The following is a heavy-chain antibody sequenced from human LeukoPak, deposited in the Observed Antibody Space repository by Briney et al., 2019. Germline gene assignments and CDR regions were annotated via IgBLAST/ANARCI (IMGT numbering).Heavy chain of an antibody. CDR1: GGSISSYY. D-gene: IGHD3-10*01. Sequence: SETLSLTCTVSGGSISSYYWSWIRQPPGKGLGWIGYIYYSGSTNYNPSLKSRVTISVDTSKNQFSLKLSSVTAADTAVYYCARDYRERRLYYYGSGSPYYYYMDVWGKGTTVTVSS. CDR2: IYYSGST. V-gene: IGHV4-59*01. J-gene: IGHJ6*03. CDR3: ARDYRERRLYYYGSGSPYYYYMDV.